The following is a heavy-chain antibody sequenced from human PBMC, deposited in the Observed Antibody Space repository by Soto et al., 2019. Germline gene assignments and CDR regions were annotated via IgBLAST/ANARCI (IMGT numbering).Heavy chain of an antibody. Sequence: QVHLVESGGGVVQPGGSLRLSCAASGFTFSRYAVHWVRQAPGKGLEWVAIISHDGNYENYADSVKGRFPISSDNSKNTVFLQMNSLRAEDTDVYYCARRSYQDSGSFDYWGQGTLVTVSS. J-gene: IGHJ4*02. CDR3: ARRSYQDSGSFDY. V-gene: IGHV3-30-3*01. D-gene: IGHD3-22*01. CDR1: GFTFSRYA. CDR2: ISHDGNYE.